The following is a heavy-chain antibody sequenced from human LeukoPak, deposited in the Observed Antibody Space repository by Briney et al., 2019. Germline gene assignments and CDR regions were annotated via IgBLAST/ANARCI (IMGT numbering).Heavy chain of an antibody. Sequence: PSETLSLTCAVSGGSISSSNWWSWVRQPPGKGLEWIGEIYHSGSTNYNPSPKSRVTISVDKSKNQFSLKLSSVTAADTAAYYCARESTVTTLNFYDYWGQGTLVTVSS. V-gene: IGHV4-4*02. CDR3: ARESTVTTLNFYDY. J-gene: IGHJ4*02. CDR1: GGSISSSNW. CDR2: IYHSGST. D-gene: IGHD4-17*01.